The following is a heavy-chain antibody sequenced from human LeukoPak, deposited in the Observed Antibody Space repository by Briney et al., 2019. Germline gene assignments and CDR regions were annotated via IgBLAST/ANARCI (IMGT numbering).Heavy chain of an antibody. CDR1: GFTFSSYA. V-gene: IGHV3-23*01. D-gene: IGHD5-18*01. J-gene: IGHJ4*02. CDR3: AKGNGYSYGRYYFDY. CDR2: ITASGGNT. Sequence: GGSLRLSCAASGFTFSSYAVSWVRQAPGKGLEWVSAITASGGNTYYADSVKGRFTISRDNSKNTLYLQVNSLRAEDTAVYYCAKGNGYSYGRYYFDYWGQGTLVTVSS.